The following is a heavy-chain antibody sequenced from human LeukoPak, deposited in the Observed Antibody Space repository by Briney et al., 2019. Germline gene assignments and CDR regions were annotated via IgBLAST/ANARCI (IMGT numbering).Heavy chain of an antibody. CDR3: ARDRGPYGSGSYSDY. V-gene: IGHV3-33*01. CDR2: IWHDGSKI. Sequence: GGSLRLSCAASGFTFSYYGMQWVRQAPGKGLEWVALIWHDGSKIHYADSVRGRLTISRDNSKTTLYLQMNSLRAEDTAVYYCARDRGPYGSGSYSDYWGQGTLVTVSS. D-gene: IGHD3-10*01. J-gene: IGHJ4*02. CDR1: GFTFSYYG.